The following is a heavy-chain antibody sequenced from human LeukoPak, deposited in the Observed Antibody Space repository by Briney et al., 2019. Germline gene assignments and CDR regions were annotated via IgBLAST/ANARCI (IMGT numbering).Heavy chain of an antibody. V-gene: IGHV3-30-3*01. J-gene: IGHJ3*02. D-gene: IGHD2-15*01. Sequence: GGSLRLSCAASGFTFSSYAMHWVRQAPGKGPEWVAVISYDGSNKYYADSVKGRFTISRDNSKNTLNLQMNSLRAEDTAVYYCARDQGCSGGSCYNAFDIWGQGTMVTVSS. CDR3: ARDQGCSGGSCYNAFDI. CDR1: GFTFSSYA. CDR2: ISYDGSNK.